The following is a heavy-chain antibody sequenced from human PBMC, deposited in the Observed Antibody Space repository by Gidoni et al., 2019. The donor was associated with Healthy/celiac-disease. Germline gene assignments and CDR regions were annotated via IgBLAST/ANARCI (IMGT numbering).Heavy chain of an antibody. Sequence: QVQLQESGPGLVKPSETLSLTCAVSGYSISSGYYWGWIRQPPGKGLEWIGSIYHSGSTYYNPSLKSRVTISVDTSKNQFSLKLSSVTAADTAVYYCARGCSGGSCYFGVPWGQGTLVTVSS. CDR1: GYSISSGYY. CDR2: IYHSGST. V-gene: IGHV4-38-2*01. J-gene: IGHJ4*02. D-gene: IGHD2-15*01. CDR3: ARGCSGGSCYFGVP.